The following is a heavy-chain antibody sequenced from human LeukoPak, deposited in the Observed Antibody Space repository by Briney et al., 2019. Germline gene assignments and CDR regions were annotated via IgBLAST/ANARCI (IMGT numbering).Heavy chain of an antibody. V-gene: IGHV4-34*01. CDR3: ARVSGVKYYYYYGMDV. Sequence: PSETLSLTCAVYGGSFSGYYWSWIRQPPGKGLEWIGEINHSGSTNYNPSLKSRVTISVDTSKNQFSLKLSSVTAADTAVYYCARVSGVKYYYYYGMDVWGQGTTVTVSS. D-gene: IGHD3-10*02. CDR2: INHSGST. CDR1: GGSFSGYY. J-gene: IGHJ6*02.